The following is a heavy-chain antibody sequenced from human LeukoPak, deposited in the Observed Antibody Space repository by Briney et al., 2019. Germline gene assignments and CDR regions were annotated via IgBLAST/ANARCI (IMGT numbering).Heavy chain of an antibody. D-gene: IGHD4-17*01. J-gene: IGHJ2*01. Sequence: PGGSLRLSCAASGFTFSSYNMNWVRQAPGKGLEWVSSISSSSTYIYYADSVKGRFTIPRDNAKSSLYLQMNSLRAEDTAVYYCARGPDYGDFINWYFDLWGRDTLVTVSS. CDR2: ISSSSTYI. V-gene: IGHV3-21*01. CDR3: ARGPDYGDFINWYFDL. CDR1: GFTFSSYN.